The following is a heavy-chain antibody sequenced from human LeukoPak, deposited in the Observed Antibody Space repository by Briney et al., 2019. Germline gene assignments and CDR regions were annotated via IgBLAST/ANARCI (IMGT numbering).Heavy chain of an antibody. CDR2: ISYDGSNK. Sequence: GGSLRLSCAASGVTFSSYAMRWVRQAPGKGLEWVAVISYDGSNKYYADSVKGRFTISRDNSKNTLYLQMNSLRAEDTAVYYCARAGFVGAFDYWGQGTLVTVSS. V-gene: IGHV3-30-3*01. CDR1: GVTFSSYA. J-gene: IGHJ4*02. D-gene: IGHD1-26*01. CDR3: ARAGFVGAFDY.